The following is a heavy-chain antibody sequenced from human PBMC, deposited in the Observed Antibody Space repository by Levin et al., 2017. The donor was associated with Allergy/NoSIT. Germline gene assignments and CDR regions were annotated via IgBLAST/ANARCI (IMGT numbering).Heavy chain of an antibody. CDR2: ISGSGGNT. V-gene: IGHV3-23*01. D-gene: IGHD1-1*01. Sequence: SCDASGFTFSSYAMSWVRQGPGKGLEWVSAISGSGGNTYYADSVKGRFTISRDDSKNTLYLQLNSLRAEDTAVYYCAKESPGTGTTSCFDYWGQGTLVTVSS. CDR3: AKESPGTGTTSCFDY. J-gene: IGHJ4*02. CDR1: GFTFSSYA.